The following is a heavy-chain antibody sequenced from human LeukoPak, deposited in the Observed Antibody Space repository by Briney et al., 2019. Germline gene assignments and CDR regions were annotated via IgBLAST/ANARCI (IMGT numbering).Heavy chain of an antibody. J-gene: IGHJ4*02. CDR1: GYTFTGCY. Sequence: GASVKVSCKASGYTFTGCYMHWVRQAPGQGLEWMGRINPNSGGTNYAQKFQGRVTVTRDTSISTAYMELSRLRYDDTAVYYCARDKYYDYVWGSYRPDYWGQGTLVTVSS. D-gene: IGHD3-16*02. CDR2: INPNSGGT. CDR3: ARDKYYDYVWGSYRPDY. V-gene: IGHV1-2*06.